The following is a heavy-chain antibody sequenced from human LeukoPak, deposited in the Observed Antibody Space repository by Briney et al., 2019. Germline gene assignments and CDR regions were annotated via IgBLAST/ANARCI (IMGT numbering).Heavy chain of an antibody. CDR3: ARVTYSYGSTYYYYYMDV. CDR1: GFTFGSYW. V-gene: IGHV3-74*01. J-gene: IGHJ6*03. Sequence: GGSLRLSCAASGFTFGSYWMHWVRQAPGKGLVWVSRINSDGSSTSYADSVKGRFTISRDNAKNTLYLQMNSLRAEDTAVYYCARVTYSYGSTYYYYYMDVWGKGTTVTVSS. CDR2: INSDGSST. D-gene: IGHD5-18*01.